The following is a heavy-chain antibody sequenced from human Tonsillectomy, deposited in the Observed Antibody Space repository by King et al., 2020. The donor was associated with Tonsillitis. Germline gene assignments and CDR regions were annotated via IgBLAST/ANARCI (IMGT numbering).Heavy chain of an antibody. V-gene: IGHV4-39*01. CDR3: ARQLVTGDYFDF. CDR2: IYYSGST. D-gene: IGHD2-21*02. J-gene: IGHJ4*02. Sequence: QLQESGPGLVKPSETLSVICTVSGGSISSSYYYWGWLRQPPGKGLEWIGSIYYSGSTFYNPSLKSRLTISADTSKNQFSLKLSSVTAADTAVYYCARQLVTGDYFDFWGQGTPVTVSS. CDR1: GGSISSSYYY.